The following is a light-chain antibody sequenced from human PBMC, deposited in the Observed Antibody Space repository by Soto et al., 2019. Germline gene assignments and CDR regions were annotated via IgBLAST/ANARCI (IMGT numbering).Light chain of an antibody. CDR2: EVS. J-gene: IGLJ2*01. CDR3: SSYTSSSTSVV. Sequence: QSALTQPDSVSGSPEQSITISCTGTSSDVGGYKYVSWYQQLPGRAPKLIISEVSNRPSGVSDRFTGSKSGNTASLTISGLQTEDEGDYYCSSYTSSSTSVVFGGGTKLTVL. V-gene: IGLV2-14*01. CDR1: SSDVGGYKY.